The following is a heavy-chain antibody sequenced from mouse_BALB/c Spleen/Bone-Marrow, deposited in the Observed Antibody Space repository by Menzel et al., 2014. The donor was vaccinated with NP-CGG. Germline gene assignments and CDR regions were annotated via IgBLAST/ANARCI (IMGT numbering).Heavy chain of an antibody. Sequence: VQLQQSGPGLVQPSQSLSITCTVSGFSLTSYGVHWVRQSPGKGLERLGVIWSGGSTGYNAAFISRLSISKDNSKSQVFFKMKSLQANDTAIYYCARRGGTTTPFAYWGQGTLVTVSA. CDR1: GFSLTSYG. CDR2: IWSGGST. J-gene: IGHJ3*01. CDR3: ARRGGTTTPFAY. D-gene: IGHD1-1*01. V-gene: IGHV2-2*02.